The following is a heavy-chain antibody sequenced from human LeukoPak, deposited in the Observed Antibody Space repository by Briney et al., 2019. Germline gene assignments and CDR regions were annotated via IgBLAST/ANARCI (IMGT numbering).Heavy chain of an antibody. Sequence: SGTPSLTCTVSGGSISSYYWSWIRQPPGKGLEWIGCMYYTGSTNYTPSLKSRVTISVDTSKNLFPLKLSSVTAVDTAVYYCATGRAYSSVDYWGQGTLVTVTS. V-gene: IGHV4-59*01. CDR1: GGSISSYY. CDR3: ATGRAYSSVDY. CDR2: MYYTGST. J-gene: IGHJ4*02. D-gene: IGHD6-25*01.